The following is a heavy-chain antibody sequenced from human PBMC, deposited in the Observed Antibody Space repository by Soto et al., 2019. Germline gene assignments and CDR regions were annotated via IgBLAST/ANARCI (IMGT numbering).Heavy chain of an antibody. Sequence: GGSLILSCAASGFTFDDYAMHWVRQAPGKGLEWVSGISWNSGSIGYADSVKGRFTISRDNAKNSLYLQMNSLRAEDTALYYCAKGGLWFGELSDYYYMDVWGKGTTVTVSS. J-gene: IGHJ6*03. CDR1: GFTFDDYA. CDR3: AKGGLWFGELSDYYYMDV. D-gene: IGHD3-10*01. V-gene: IGHV3-9*01. CDR2: ISWNSGSI.